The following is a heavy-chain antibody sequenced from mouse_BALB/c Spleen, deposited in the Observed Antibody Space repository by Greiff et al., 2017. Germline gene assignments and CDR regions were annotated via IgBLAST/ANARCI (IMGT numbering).Heavy chain of an antibody. Sequence: DVKLVESGGGLVQPGGSRKLSCAASGFTFSSFGMHWVRQAPEKGLEWVAYISSGSSTIYYADTVKGRFTISRDNPKNTLFLQMTSLRSEDTAMYYCARGTSEAMDYWGQGTTVTVSS. V-gene: IGHV5-17*02. CDR3: ARGTSEAMDY. CDR1: GFTFSSFG. CDR2: ISSGSSTI. J-gene: IGHJ4*01.